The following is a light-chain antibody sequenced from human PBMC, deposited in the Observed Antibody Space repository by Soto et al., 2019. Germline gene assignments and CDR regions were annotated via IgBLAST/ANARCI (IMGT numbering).Light chain of an antibody. CDR3: QQYGSSLFT. V-gene: IGKV3-20*01. Sequence: EIVLTQSPGTLSLSPGERATLSCRASQSVSSSYLAWYQQKPGQAPRLLIYGASSRATGIPHRFSGSGSGTDFTLTISRLEPDDFAVYYCQQYGSSLFTFGPRTKVDIK. CDR2: GAS. J-gene: IGKJ3*01. CDR1: QSVSSSY.